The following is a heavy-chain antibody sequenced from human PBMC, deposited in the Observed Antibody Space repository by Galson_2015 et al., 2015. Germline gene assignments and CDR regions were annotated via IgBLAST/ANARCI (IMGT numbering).Heavy chain of an antibody. J-gene: IGHJ3*02. CDR2: INHSGST. CDR1: GGSISSSSYY. CDR3: ARLGNIVATIFSLDAFDI. Sequence: SETLSLTCTVSGGSISSSSYYWSWIRQPPGKGLEWIGEINHSGSTNYNPSLKRRVTISVDTSKNQFSLKLSSVTAADTAVYYCARLGNIVATIFSLDAFDIWGQGTMVTVSS. D-gene: IGHD5-12*01. V-gene: IGHV4-39*07.